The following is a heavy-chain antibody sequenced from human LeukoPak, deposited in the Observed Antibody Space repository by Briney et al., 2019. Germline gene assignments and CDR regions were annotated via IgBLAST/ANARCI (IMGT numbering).Heavy chain of an antibody. V-gene: IGHV3-23*01. CDR2: ISGSGGST. J-gene: IGHJ4*02. CDR3: AKDYSSYSSGWYRF. D-gene: IGHD6-19*01. Sequence: GGSLRLTCAASGFTFSSYAMSWVRQAPGKGLEWVSAISGSGGSTYYADSVKGRFTISRDNSKNTLYLQMNSLRAEDTAVYYCAKDYSSYSSGWYRFWGQGTLVTVSS. CDR1: GFTFSSYA.